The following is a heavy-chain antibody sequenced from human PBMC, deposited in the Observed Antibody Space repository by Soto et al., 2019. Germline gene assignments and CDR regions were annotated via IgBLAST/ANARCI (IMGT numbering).Heavy chain of an antibody. J-gene: IGHJ4*02. Sequence: PGGSLRLSCGASGFTFSNHWMHWVRQTPGKGLAWVSRTNSDGSSTSYADSVKGRFTISRDNAKNSLYLQMNSLRAEDTAVYYCASHPRDSSGYWYYFDYWGQGTLVTVSS. V-gene: IGHV3-74*01. CDR3: ASHPRDSSGYWYYFDY. CDR1: GFTFSNHW. CDR2: TNSDGSST. D-gene: IGHD3-22*01.